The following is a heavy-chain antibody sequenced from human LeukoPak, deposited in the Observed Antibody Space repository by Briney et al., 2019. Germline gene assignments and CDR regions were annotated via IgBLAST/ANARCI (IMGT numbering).Heavy chain of an antibody. CDR2: INHSGST. V-gene: IGHV4-34*01. Sequence: SETLSLTCAVYGGSFSGYYWSWIRQPPGKGLEWIGQINHSGSTNYNPSLKSRVTISVDTSKNQFSLKLSSVTAADTAVYYCARGPPHYDYWGQGTLVTVSS. J-gene: IGHJ4*02. CDR1: GGSFSGYY. CDR3: ARGPPHYDY.